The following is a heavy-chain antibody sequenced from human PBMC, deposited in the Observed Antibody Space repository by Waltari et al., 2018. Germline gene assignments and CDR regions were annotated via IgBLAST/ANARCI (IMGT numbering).Heavy chain of an antibody. J-gene: IGHJ4*02. D-gene: IGHD3-10*01. CDR2: INHSGST. Sequence: QVQLQQWGAGLLKPSETLSLTSAVYGGSFSGYYWRWIRRPPGKGLEWIGEINHSGSTNYNPSLKSRVTISVDTSKNQFSLKLSSVTAADTAVYYCARGRSPYYYGSGSYYTYFDYWGQGTLVTVSS. CDR1: GGSFSGYY. V-gene: IGHV4-34*01. CDR3: ARGRSPYYYGSGSYYTYFDY.